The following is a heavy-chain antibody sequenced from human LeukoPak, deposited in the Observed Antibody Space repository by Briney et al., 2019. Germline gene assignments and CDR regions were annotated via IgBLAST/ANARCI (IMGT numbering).Heavy chain of an antibody. CDR1: GFILSNYW. Sequence: HPGGSLRLSCTASGFILSNYWMTWVRQAPGKGLEWVAQINQDGSKEYYIDSVRARFSISRDNARNSLSLQMNSLRAEDTAVYYCVRDGGVSGYDLLDYWGQGTLVTVSS. J-gene: IGHJ4*02. CDR2: INQDGSKE. D-gene: IGHD5-12*01. V-gene: IGHV3-7*01. CDR3: VRDGGVSGYDLLDY.